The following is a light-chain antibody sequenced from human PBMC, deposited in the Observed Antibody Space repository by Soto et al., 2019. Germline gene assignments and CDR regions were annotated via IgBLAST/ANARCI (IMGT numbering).Light chain of an antibody. CDR1: QGVTTN. CDR3: QQYNNWPFS. J-gene: IGKJ5*01. V-gene: IGKV3-15*01. Sequence: ETIMTQSPDTLSVSLGERSTLSCRAGQGVTTNFAWYQQKSVQSPRLLIYDVSIRATGVPARFSGTGSETDFTLTISGLQSEDSEVYFCQQYNNWPFSFGQGTRLEIK. CDR2: DVS.